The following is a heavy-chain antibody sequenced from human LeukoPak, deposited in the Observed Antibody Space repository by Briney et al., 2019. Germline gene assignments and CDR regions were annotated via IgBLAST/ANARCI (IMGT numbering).Heavy chain of an antibody. V-gene: IGHV4-31*03. J-gene: IGHJ4*02. D-gene: IGHD2-2*01. CDR3: ARGPFTSFSDY. CDR1: GGSISSGGYY. CDR2: IYYSGST. Sequence: SSQTLSLTCTVSGGSISSGGYYWSWIRQHPGKGLEWIGYIYYSGSTYYNPSLKSRVTISVATSKNQFSLKLSSVTAADTAVYYCARGPFTSFSDYWGQGTLVTVSS.